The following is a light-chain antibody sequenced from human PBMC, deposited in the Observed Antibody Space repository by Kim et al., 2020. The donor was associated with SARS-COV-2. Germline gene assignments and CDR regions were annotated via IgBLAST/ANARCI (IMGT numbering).Light chain of an antibody. Sequence: AYVGNSVAITCRASQNIIRHLNWYQQKPGKAAKVVIYGASTLQSGVPSRFSGSGSETDFTLTITSLQPQDFGTYYCRQTYDTPYTFGQGTKLEI. V-gene: IGKV1-39*01. CDR2: GAS. CDR3: RQTYDTPYT. CDR1: QNIIRH. J-gene: IGKJ2*01.